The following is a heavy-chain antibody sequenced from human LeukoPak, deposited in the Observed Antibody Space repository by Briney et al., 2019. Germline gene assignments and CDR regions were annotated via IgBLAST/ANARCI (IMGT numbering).Heavy chain of an antibody. V-gene: IGHV3-30*04. CDR2: ISYDGSNK. D-gene: IGHD3-10*01. Sequence: GGSLRLSCAASGFTFSSYAMHWVRQALGKGLEWVAVISYDGSNKYYADPVKGRFTISRDNSKNTLYLQMNSLRAEDTAVYYCARDGWGVPDYWGQGALVTVSS. CDR1: GFTFSSYA. CDR3: ARDGWGVPDY. J-gene: IGHJ4*02.